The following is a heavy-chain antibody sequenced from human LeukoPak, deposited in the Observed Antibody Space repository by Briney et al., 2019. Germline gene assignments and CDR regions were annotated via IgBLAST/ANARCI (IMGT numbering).Heavy chain of an antibody. J-gene: IGHJ4*02. CDR2: ISSSSSYI. Sequence: MSGGSLRLSCAASGFNFSSYSMNWVRQAPGKGLEWVPSISSSSSYIYYADSVKGRFTISRDNAKNSLYLQMNSLRAEDTAVYYCAREDTAMVQLVIDYWGQGTLVTVSS. V-gene: IGHV3-21*01. D-gene: IGHD5-18*01. CDR1: GFNFSSYS. CDR3: AREDTAMVQLVIDY.